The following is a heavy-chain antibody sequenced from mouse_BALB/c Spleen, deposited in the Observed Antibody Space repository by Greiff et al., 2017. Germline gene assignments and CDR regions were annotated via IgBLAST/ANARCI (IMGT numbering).Heavy chain of an antibody. V-gene: IGHV1-55*01. CDR3: ARWEYYGSSYYFDY. CDR1: GYNFTSYW. Sequence: QVQLQQPGAELVKPGTSVKLSCKASGYNFTSYWINWVKLRPGQGLEWIGDIYPGSGSTNYNEKFKSKATLTVDTSSSTAYMQLSSLASEDSALYYCARWEYYGSSYYFDYWGQGTTLTVSS. J-gene: IGHJ2*01. CDR2: IYPGSGST. D-gene: IGHD1-1*01.